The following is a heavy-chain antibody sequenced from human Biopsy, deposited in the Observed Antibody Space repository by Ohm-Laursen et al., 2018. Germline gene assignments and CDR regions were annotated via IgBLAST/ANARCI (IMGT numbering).Heavy chain of an antibody. J-gene: IGHJ5*02. D-gene: IGHD3-3*01. V-gene: IGHV3-23*01. Sequence: SLRLSCAASGFTFSSHAMSWVRQAPGKGLEWVSVISGSGGSTHYADSVKGRFTISRDNSKNTLFPQMKSLRAEDTAIYYCGRRPFFDYWSAYYVDHWGQGALVTVSS. CDR1: GFTFSSHA. CDR3: GRRPFFDYWSAYYVDH. CDR2: ISGSGGST.